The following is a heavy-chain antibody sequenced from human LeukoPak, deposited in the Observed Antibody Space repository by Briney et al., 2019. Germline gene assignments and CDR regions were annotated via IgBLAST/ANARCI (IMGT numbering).Heavy chain of an antibody. V-gene: IGHV4-39*07. J-gene: IGHJ5*02. CDR3: ARRGYSTNWFDP. D-gene: IGHD6-13*01. CDR1: SGSISTSNYY. Sequence: SETLSLTCTVSSGSISTSNYYWGWVRQPPGKALEWIGNIFYSGSTYYNPSLKSRVTISVDTSKNQFSLKLSSVTAADTAVYYCARRGYSTNWFDPWGQGTLVTVSS. CDR2: IFYSGST.